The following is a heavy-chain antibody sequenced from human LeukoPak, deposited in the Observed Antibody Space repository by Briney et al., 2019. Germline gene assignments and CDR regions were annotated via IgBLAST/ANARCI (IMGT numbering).Heavy chain of an antibody. D-gene: IGHD5-24*01. CDR2: LNPNSGDT. CDR1: GYTFTDYY. CDR3: ARGRNIEMTTMSGGSDS. J-gene: IGHJ4*02. Sequence: ASVKVSCKASGYTFTDYYMHWVRQAPGQGLEWMGWLNPNSGDTNYAQKFQGRVSMTRDSSISTAYMDLSDLRSDDTAVYSCARGRNIEMTTMSGGSDSWGQGTLVTVSS. V-gene: IGHV1-2*02.